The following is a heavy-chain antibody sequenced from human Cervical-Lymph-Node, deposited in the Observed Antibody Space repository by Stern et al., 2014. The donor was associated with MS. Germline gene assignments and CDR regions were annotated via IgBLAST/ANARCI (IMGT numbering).Heavy chain of an antibody. CDR2: ISYDGSNK. V-gene: IGHV3-30*18. D-gene: IGHD5-18*01. Sequence: VQLGESGGGVVQPGRSLRLSCAASGFTFSSYGMPWVRQAPGKGLEWVAVISYDGSNKYYADSLKGRFTISRDNSKNTLYLQMNSLRAEDTAVYYCAKGDTARGYYFDYWGQGTLVTVSS. CDR3: AKGDTARGYYFDY. CDR1: GFTFSSYG. J-gene: IGHJ4*02.